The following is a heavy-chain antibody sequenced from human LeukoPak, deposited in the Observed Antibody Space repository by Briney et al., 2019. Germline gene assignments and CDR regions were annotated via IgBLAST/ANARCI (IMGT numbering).Heavy chain of an antibody. J-gene: IGHJ4*02. D-gene: IGHD4-17*01. Sequence: GGSLRLSCAASGFTFSSYAMHWVRHAPGKGLERVAVISYDGNNKYYADSVKGRFTISRDNSKNTLYLQMNSLRAEDTALYYCATLPTWGQGTLVTVSS. CDR1: GFTFSSYA. V-gene: IGHV3-30-3*01. CDR2: ISYDGNNK. CDR3: ATLPT.